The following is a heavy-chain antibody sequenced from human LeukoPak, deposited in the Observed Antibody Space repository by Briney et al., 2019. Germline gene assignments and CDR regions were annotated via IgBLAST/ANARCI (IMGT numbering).Heavy chain of an antibody. CDR2: IYYSGST. Sequence: SETLSLTCTVSGGSISSYYWSWIRQPPGKGLEWSGYIYYSGSTNYNPSLKSRVTISVDTSKNQFSLKLSSVTAADTAVYYCARRRGYSYGYYYYGMDVWGQGTTVTVSS. CDR1: GGSISSYY. D-gene: IGHD5-18*01. CDR3: ARRRGYSYGYYYYGMDV. V-gene: IGHV4-59*08. J-gene: IGHJ6*02.